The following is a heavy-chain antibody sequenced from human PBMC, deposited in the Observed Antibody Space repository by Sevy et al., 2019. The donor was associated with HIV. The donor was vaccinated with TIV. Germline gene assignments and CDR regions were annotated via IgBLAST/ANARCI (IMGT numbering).Heavy chain of an antibody. CDR3: ARDPGYCSSTSCYTPYYYYGMDV. CDR1: GGTFSSYA. V-gene: IGHV1-69*04. Sequence: ASVKVSCKASGGTFSSYAISWVRQAPGQGLEWMGRIIPILGIANYAQKFQGRVTITADKSTGTAYMGLSSLRPEDTAVYYCARDPGYCSSTSCYTPYYYYGMDVWGQGTTVTVSS. CDR2: IIPILGIA. D-gene: IGHD2-2*02. J-gene: IGHJ6*02.